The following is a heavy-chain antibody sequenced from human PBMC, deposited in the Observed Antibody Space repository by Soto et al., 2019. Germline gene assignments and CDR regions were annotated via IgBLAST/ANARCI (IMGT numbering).Heavy chain of an antibody. CDR1: GFTFSRYG. Sequence: QVQLVESGGGVAQPGTSLRLSCAASGFTFSRYGMHWVRQAPGKGLEWVAMIWYDGSHKNYGDSVKGRFTISRDNPKNTLFLLMDSLGVEDTALYYCARDRRDDRGNWFDPWGQGIMVTVSS. V-gene: IGHV3-33*01. J-gene: IGHJ5*02. D-gene: IGHD3-10*01. CDR2: IWYDGSHK. CDR3: ARDRRDDRGNWFDP.